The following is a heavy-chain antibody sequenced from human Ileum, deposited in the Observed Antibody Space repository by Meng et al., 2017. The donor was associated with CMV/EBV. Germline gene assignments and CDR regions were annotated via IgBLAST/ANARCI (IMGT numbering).Heavy chain of an antibody. J-gene: IGHJ2*01. Sequence: NWWSWVRQPPGKGLEWIGEIYHSGSTKYNPSLKSRVTISVDKSKNQFSLKLSSVTAADTAVYYCARDRTPYYYDSSGYRKYWYFDLWGRGTLVTVSS. CDR3: ARDRTPYYYDSSGYRKYWYFDL. CDR1: NW. CDR2: IYHSGST. V-gene: IGHV4-4*02. D-gene: IGHD3-22*01.